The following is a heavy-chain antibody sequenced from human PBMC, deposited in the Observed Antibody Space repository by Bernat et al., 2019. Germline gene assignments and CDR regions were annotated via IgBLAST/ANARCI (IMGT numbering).Heavy chain of an antibody. CDR1: GFTFNNNA. Sequence: EVLLVETGGDLVQPGWSLRLSCIAPGFTFNNNAMSRVRQAPGKGLEWVSSISGNGNNQDYADSVKGRFTVSRDNSKNKVYLQLNSLTPDDTAVYFWARDRTVSRSPFCYYGMDVWGQGTTVIVSS. J-gene: IGHJ6*02. CDR3: ARDRTVSRSPFCYYGMDV. CDR2: ISGNGNNQ. V-gene: IGHV3-23*04. D-gene: IGHD3-3*02.